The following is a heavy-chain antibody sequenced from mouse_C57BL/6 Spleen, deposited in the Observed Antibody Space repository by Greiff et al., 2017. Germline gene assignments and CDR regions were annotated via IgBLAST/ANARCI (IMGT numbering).Heavy chain of an antibody. J-gene: IGHJ3*01. Sequence: VQLQESGPELVKPGASVKISCKASGYAFSSSWMNWVKQRPGKGLEWIGRIYPGDGDTNYNGKFKGKATLTADNSSSTAYMQLSSLTSEDSAVYFGARLYYDYDGFAYWGQGTLVTVSA. CDR2: IYPGDGDT. D-gene: IGHD2-4*01. CDR1: GYAFSSSW. V-gene: IGHV1-82*01. CDR3: ARLYYDYDGFAY.